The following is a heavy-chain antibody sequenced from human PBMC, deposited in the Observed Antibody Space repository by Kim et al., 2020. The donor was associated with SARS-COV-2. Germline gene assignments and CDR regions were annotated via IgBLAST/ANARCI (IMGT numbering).Heavy chain of an antibody. CDR1: GFTFDDYA. J-gene: IGHJ4*02. D-gene: IGHD6-19*01. Sequence: GGSLRLSCAASGFTFDDYAMHWVRQAPGKGLEWVSGISWNSGSIGYADSVKGRFTISRDNAKNSLYLQMNSLRAEDTALYYCAKDITEYSSGWYGSWGQGTLVTVSS. V-gene: IGHV3-9*01. CDR2: ISWNSGSI. CDR3: AKDITEYSSGWYGS.